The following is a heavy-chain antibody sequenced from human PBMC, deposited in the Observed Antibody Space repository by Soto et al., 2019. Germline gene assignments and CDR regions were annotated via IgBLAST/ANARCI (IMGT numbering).Heavy chain of an antibody. CDR1: GGTFSSYA. CDR2: IIPIFGTA. D-gene: IGHD4-4*01. CDR3: AHSRGMTTVLLYYYYGMDV. V-gene: IGHV1-69*05. J-gene: IGHJ6*02. Sequence: SVKVSCKASGGTFSSYAISWVRQAPGQGLEWMGGIIPIFGTANYAQKFQGRLTITKDTSKNQVVLTMTNMDPVDTATYYCAHSRGMTTVLLYYYYGMDVWGQGTTVTVSS.